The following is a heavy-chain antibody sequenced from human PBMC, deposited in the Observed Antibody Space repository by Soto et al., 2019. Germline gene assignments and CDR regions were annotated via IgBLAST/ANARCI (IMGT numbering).Heavy chain of an antibody. CDR2: IIPIFGTA. J-gene: IGHJ4*02. V-gene: IGHV1-69*13. CDR1: GGTFSSYA. Sequence: SVKVSCRASGGTFSSYAISWVRHAPGQGLEWMGGIIPIFGTANYAQKFQGRVTITADESTSTAYMELSSLRSEDTAVYYCALTVPSSGLFYFDYWGQGTLVTVSS. CDR3: ALTVPSSGLFYFDY. D-gene: IGHD3-22*01.